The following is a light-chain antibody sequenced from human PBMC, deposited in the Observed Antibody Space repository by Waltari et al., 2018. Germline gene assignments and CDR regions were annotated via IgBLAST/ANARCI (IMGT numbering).Light chain of an antibody. CDR1: SSDVGGYHY. CDR3: SSYTSSNTLG. J-gene: IGLJ1*01. CDR2: AVT. Sequence: QSALTQPASVSGSPGQSITISCTGTSSDVGGYHYVSWYQQHPGKAPKLMIYAVTNRPSGVSNRFSGSKSGNTASLTISGLQAEDEADYYCSSYTSSNTLGFGAGTKVTVL. V-gene: IGLV2-14*03.